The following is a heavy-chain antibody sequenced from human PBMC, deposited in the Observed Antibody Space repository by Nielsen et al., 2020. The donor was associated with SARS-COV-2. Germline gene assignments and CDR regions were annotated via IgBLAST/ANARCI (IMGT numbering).Heavy chain of an antibody. J-gene: IGHJ4*02. CDR3: VKARGRWLPFDY. Sequence: VRQAPGKGLEYVSAISSNGGSTYYADSVKGRFTISRDNSKNTLYLQMSSLRAEDTAVYYCVKARGRWLPFDYWGQGTLVTVSS. V-gene: IGHV3-64D*06. CDR2: ISSNGGST. D-gene: IGHD3-16*01.